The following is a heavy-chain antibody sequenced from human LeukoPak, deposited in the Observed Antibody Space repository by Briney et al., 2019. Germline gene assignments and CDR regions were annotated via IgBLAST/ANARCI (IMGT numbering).Heavy chain of an antibody. V-gene: IGHV3-23*01. J-gene: IGHJ4*02. CDR3: AKEMATITDYFDY. D-gene: IGHD5-24*01. Sequence: GGSLRLSCAASGFTFSSYAMSWVRQAPGKGLEWVSGISGSAGGTFYADSVKGRFTISRDNSKNTLYLQMNSLRAEDTAVYYCAKEMATITDYFDYWGQGTLVTVSS. CDR2: ISGSAGGT. CDR1: GFTFSSYA.